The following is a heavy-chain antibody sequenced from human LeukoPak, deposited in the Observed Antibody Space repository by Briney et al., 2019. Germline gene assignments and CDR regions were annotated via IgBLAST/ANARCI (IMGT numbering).Heavy chain of an antibody. CDR1: GGSFSGYY. J-gene: IGHJ3*02. Sequence: SETLSLTCAVYGGSFSGYYWSWIRQPPGKGLEWIGEINHSGSTNYNPSLKSRVTISVDTSKNQFSLKLSSVTAADTAVYYCARAQNLNTPMPRRAFDIWGQGTMVTVSS. CDR3: ARAQNLNTPMPRRAFDI. V-gene: IGHV4-34*01. D-gene: IGHD5-18*01. CDR2: INHSGST.